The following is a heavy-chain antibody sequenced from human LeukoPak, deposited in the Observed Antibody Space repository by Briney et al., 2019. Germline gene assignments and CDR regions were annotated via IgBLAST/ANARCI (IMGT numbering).Heavy chain of an antibody. CDR1: GYSFTSYW. J-gene: IGHJ4*02. CDR3: ARSRYNRRLTEPEYYFDY. CDR2: IYPGDSDT. V-gene: IGHV5-51*01. Sequence: GESLKISCKGSGYSFTSYWIGWVRQMPGKGLEWMGIIYPGDSDTRYSPSFQGQVTISADKSISTAYLQWSSLKASNTAMYYCARSRYNRRLTEPEYYFDYWGQGTLVTVSS. D-gene: IGHD1-14*01.